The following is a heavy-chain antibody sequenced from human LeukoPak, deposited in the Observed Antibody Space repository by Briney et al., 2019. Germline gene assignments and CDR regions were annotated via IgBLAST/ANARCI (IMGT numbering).Heavy chain of an antibody. D-gene: IGHD2-2*01. CDR3: AKGVVPAPHYYYYGMDV. CDR2: ISWNSGSI. CDR1: GFTFDDYG. J-gene: IGHJ6*02. V-gene: IGHV3-9*01. Sequence: LRGGSPRLSCAASGFTFDDYGMHWVRPAAGKGLEWVSGISWNSGSIGYADSVKGRFTISRDNAKNSLYLQMNSLRAEDTALYYCAKGVVPAPHYYYYGMDVWGQGTTVTVSS.